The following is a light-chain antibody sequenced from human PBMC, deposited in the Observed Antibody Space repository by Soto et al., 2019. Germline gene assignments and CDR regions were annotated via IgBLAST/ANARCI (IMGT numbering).Light chain of an antibody. CDR3: QQRSNWIT. Sequence: EIVLTQSPATLSLSPGERATLSCRASQSVSSYLAWYQQKPGQAPRLLIYDASNRATGIPARFSGSGSGTDFTLTISSLEPEDCAVYYCQQRSNWITFGQGTRREIK. CDR1: QSVSSY. J-gene: IGKJ5*01. CDR2: DAS. V-gene: IGKV3-11*01.